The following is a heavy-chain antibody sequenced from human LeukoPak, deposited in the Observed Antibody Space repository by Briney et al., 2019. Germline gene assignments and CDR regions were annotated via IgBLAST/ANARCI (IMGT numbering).Heavy chain of an antibody. CDR1: GGSISSSSYY. J-gene: IGHJ4*02. V-gene: IGHV4-39*07. CDR3: ANDLGWIQLNLG. CDR2: IYYSGST. Sequence: SETLSLTCTVSGGSISSSSYYWGWIRQPPGKGLEWIGSIYYSGSTYYNPSLKSRVIISVDTSKNQFSLKLSSVTAADTAVYYCANDLGWIQLNLGRGQGTLVTVSS. D-gene: IGHD5-18*01.